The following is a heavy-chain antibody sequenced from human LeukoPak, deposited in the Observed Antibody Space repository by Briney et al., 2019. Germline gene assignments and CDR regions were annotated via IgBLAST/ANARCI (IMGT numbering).Heavy chain of an antibody. CDR1: RFIFSSYH. Sequence: GGSLRLSCAASRFIFSSYHMHWVRQPRGKGLEWVSSISSSNSFIYYADSMKGRFTISRDNAKNSLYLQMNSLRAEDTAVYYCARGTNWSPLDFDYWGQGTLVTVSS. CDR2: ISSSNSFI. D-gene: IGHD1-20*01. CDR3: ARGTNWSPLDFDY. J-gene: IGHJ4*02. V-gene: IGHV3-21*01.